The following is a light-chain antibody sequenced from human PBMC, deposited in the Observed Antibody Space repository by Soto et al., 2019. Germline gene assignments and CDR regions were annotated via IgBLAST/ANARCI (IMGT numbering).Light chain of an antibody. Sequence: DIVMTQSPLSLPVTPGEPASISCRSSQSLLHSNGYNYLDWYLQKPGQSPQLLIYLGSNRASGVPDGVSGSGSGTDFTLKISTVEAEDVVDYYCMQALQTPPWTFGQGTKLEIK. J-gene: IGKJ2*02. V-gene: IGKV2-28*01. CDR3: MQALQTPPWT. CDR2: LGS. CDR1: QSLLHSNGYNY.